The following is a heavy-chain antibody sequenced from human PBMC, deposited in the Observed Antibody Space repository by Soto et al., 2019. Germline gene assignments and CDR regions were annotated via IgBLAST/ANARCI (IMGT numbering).Heavy chain of an antibody. CDR3: AHAYGGRSLY. CDR1: GFSLTTDRVG. D-gene: IGHD1-26*01. J-gene: IGHJ4*02. Sequence: QITLKESGPTLVKPTQTLTLTCTFSGFSLTTDRVGVGWIRQPPGEALEWLAVIYWDDSKTYRPSLESRLTITKDTPKNKVALTMTNIDSLDTATYYCAHAYGGRSLYWGQGTLVTVSS. V-gene: IGHV2-5*02. CDR2: IYWDDSK.